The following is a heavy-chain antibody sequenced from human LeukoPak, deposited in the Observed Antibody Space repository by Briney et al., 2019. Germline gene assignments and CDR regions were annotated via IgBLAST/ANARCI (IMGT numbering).Heavy chain of an antibody. V-gene: IGHV3-30*02. D-gene: IGHD4-23*01. CDR3: AKDVGDYGGPDDAFDI. Sequence: GGSLRLSSAASGFTFSSYGMHWVRQAPGKGLEWVAFIRYDGSNKYYADSVKGRFTISRDNSKNTLYLQMNSLRAEDTAVYYCAKDVGDYGGPDDAFDIWGQGTMVTVSS. CDR1: GFTFSSYG. J-gene: IGHJ3*02. CDR2: IRYDGSNK.